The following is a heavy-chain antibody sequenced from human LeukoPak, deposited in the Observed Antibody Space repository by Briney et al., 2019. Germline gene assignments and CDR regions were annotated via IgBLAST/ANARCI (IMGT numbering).Heavy chain of an antibody. J-gene: IGHJ6*03. CDR2: ISTYNGNK. V-gene: IGHV1-18*01. D-gene: IGHD6-13*01. CDR3: ARDSSSWYGDYYYMDV. Sequence: ASVKVSCKASGYSFTSYGISWVRQAPGQGLEWMGWISTYNGNKNYAQKVQGRVTLTTDTSTSTAYMELRSLRSDDTAVYYCARDSSSWYGDYYYMDVWGKGTTVTVSS. CDR1: GYSFTSYG.